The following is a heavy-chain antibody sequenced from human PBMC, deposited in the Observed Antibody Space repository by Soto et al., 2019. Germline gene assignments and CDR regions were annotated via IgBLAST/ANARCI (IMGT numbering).Heavy chain of an antibody. CDR3: ARVSCSGWGCYPVWDFDL. V-gene: IGHV3-53*01. D-gene: IGHD2-15*01. CDR1: GFSVSDNY. Sequence: EVRLVESGGGLIQPGGSLTVSCAASGFSVSDNYMSWVRQPPGKGLEWVSVIYRGGTIFYADSVKGRFIISRDSSKNTMYLQTSTLRGEDTATYDCARVSCSGWGCYPVWDFDLWGRGTLVPVSS. CDR2: IYRGGTI. J-gene: IGHJ2*01.